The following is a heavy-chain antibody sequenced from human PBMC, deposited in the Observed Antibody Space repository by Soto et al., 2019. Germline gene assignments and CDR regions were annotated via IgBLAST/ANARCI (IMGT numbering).Heavy chain of an antibody. CDR2: IWYDGSNK. J-gene: IGHJ3*02. Sequence: LRLYCAASGFTFSSYGMHWVRQAPGKGLEWVAVIWYDGSNKYYADSVKGRFTISRDNSKNTLYLQMNSLRAEDTAVYYCARDCKDSSGYYCAFDIWGQGTMVTVSS. CDR1: GFTFSSYG. CDR3: ARDCKDSSGYYCAFDI. D-gene: IGHD3-22*01. V-gene: IGHV3-33*01.